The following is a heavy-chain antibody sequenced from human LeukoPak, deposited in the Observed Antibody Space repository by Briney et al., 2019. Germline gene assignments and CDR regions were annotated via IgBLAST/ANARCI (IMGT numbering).Heavy chain of an antibody. V-gene: IGHV3-7*03. CDR2: IKQDGSEK. J-gene: IGHJ4*02. Sequence: GGSQRLSCVASGFTFSSSWMSWVRKAPGKGLEWVANIKQDGSEKSYVESVRGRFTISRDNAKNSLYLQLNSLRAEDTALYYCARDNPPDYWGQGTLVTVSS. CDR1: GFTFSSSW. CDR3: ARDNPPDY.